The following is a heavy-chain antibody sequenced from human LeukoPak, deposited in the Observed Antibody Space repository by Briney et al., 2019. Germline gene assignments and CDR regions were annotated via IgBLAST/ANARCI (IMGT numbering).Heavy chain of an antibody. CDR2: ISAYNGNT. CDR3: ARDLDYDFWSGYYGTGYYYYGMDV. D-gene: IGHD3-3*01. V-gene: IGHV1-18*01. J-gene: IGHJ6*02. CDR1: GYTFTSYG. Sequence: ASVKVSCKASGYTFTSYGISWVRQATGQGLEWMGWISAYNGNTNYAQKLQGRVTMTTDTSTSTAYMELRSLRSDDTAVYYCARDLDYDFWSGYYGTGYYYYGMDVWGQGTTVTVSS.